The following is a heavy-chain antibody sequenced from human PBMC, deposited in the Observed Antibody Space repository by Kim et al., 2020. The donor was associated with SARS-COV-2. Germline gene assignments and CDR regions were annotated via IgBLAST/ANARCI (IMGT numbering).Heavy chain of an antibody. CDR3: AKDLGGSYRDY. V-gene: IGHV3-33*06. D-gene: IGHD1-26*01. CDR2: K. Sequence: KQYADPVKDRFTSSRENPKNPLYLKMNSLRAEDTAVYYCAKDLGGSYRDYWGQGTLLTVSS. J-gene: IGHJ4*02.